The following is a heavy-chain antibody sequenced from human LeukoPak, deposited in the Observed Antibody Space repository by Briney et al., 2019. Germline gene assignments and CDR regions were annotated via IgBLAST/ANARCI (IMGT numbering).Heavy chain of an antibody. CDR3: VARRITTAGYGLDY. Sequence: PGGSLRLSCSASGFTFSSYAMHWVRQAPGKGLDYVPAINTNGATTYYADSVKGRFTISRDNSKNTLYLQMTSLRAEDTAVYYCVARRITTAGYGLDYWGQGTLVTVSS. D-gene: IGHD6-13*01. J-gene: IGHJ4*02. CDR1: GFTFSSYA. V-gene: IGHV3-64D*06. CDR2: INTNGATT.